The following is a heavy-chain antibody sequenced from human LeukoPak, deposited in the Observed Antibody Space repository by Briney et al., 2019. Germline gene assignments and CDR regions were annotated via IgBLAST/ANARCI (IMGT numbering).Heavy chain of an antibody. Sequence: PSETLSLTCTVSGYSISSGYYWGWIRQPPGKGLEWIGSIYHSGSTYYNPSLKSRVTISVDRSKNQFSLKLSSVTAADTAVYYCARLIAAPRLFDYWGQGTLVTVSS. V-gene: IGHV4-38-2*02. D-gene: IGHD6-6*01. CDR2: IYHSGST. CDR1: GYSISSGYY. J-gene: IGHJ4*02. CDR3: ARLIAAPRLFDY.